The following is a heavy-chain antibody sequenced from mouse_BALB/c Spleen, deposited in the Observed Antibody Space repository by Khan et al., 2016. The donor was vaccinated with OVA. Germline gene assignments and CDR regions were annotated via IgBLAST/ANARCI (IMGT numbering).Heavy chain of an antibody. V-gene: IGHV6-6*02. CDR2: IRLKSDNYAT. Sequence: EVKLEESGGGLVQPGGSMKLSCVASGFTFSSDWMSWVRQSPEKGLEWVAEIRLKSDNYATHYAESVKGKFTISRADSKSRLYLQMTSLRAEDTGIYYCTQLGRSYWGQGTLVTVSA. J-gene: IGHJ3*01. D-gene: IGHD4-1*02. CDR1: GFTFSSDW. CDR3: TQLGRSY.